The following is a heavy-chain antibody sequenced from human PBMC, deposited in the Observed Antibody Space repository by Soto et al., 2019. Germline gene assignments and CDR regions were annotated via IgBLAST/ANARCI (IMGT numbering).Heavy chain of an antibody. CDR1: GGTFSSYA. D-gene: IGHD2-21*02. J-gene: IGHJ4*02. CDR3: ARDQRSYCGGDCSNYFDY. V-gene: IGHV1-69*13. CDR2: IIPIFGTA. Sequence: GASVKVSCKASGGTFSSYAISWVRQAPGQGLEWMGGIIPIFGTANYAQKLQGRVTITADESTSTAYMELSSLRSEDTAVYYCARDQRSYCGGDCSNYFDYWGQGTLVTVSS.